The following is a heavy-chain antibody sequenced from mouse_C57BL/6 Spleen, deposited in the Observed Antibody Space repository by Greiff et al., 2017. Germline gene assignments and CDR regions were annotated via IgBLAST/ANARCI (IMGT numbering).Heavy chain of an antibody. Sequence: QVQLKQPGAELVRPGTSVKLSCKASGYTFTSYWMHWVKQRPGQGLEWIGVIDPSDSYTNYNQKFKGKATLTVDTSSSTAYMQLSSLTSEDSAVYYCARDVYDYDRAMDYWGQGTSVTVSS. CDR1: GYTFTSYW. D-gene: IGHD2-4*01. CDR3: ARDVYDYDRAMDY. CDR2: IDPSDSYT. V-gene: IGHV1-59*01. J-gene: IGHJ4*01.